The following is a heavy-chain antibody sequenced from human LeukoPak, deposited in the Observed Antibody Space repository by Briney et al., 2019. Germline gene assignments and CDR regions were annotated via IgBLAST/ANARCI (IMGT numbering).Heavy chain of an antibody. CDR2: ISYDGSNK. CDR1: GFTFSSYA. D-gene: IGHD6-19*01. CDR3: ARGRSSGWYFDY. Sequence: GGSLRLSCAASGFTFSSYAMSWVRQAPGKGLEWVAVISYDGSNKYYADSVKGRFTISRDNSKNTLYLQMNSLRAEDTAVYYCARGRSSGWYFDYWGQGTLVTVSS. J-gene: IGHJ4*02. V-gene: IGHV3-30-3*01.